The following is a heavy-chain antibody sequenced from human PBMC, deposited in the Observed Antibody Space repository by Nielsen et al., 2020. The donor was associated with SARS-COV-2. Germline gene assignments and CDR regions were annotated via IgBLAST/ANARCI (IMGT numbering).Heavy chain of an antibody. V-gene: IGHV3-30*18. CDR3: AKDRATFMIYFRRGGPDY. CDR2: ISYEGSKQ. D-gene: IGHD3/OR15-3a*01. J-gene: IGHJ4*02. Sequence: LSLTCATSGFSFNNYGMHWVRQAPGKGLEWVAYISYEGSKQFYADSVKGRFTVSRDFSKTTLYLQMHSLRAEDTAMYYCAKDRATFMIYFRRGGPDYWGQGALVTVSS. CDR1: GFSFNNYG.